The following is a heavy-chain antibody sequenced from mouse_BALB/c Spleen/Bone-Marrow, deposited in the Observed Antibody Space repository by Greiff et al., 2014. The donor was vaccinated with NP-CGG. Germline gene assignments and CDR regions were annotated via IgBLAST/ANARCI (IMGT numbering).Heavy chain of an antibody. CDR3: ARLSYYGRFAY. D-gene: IGHD1-1*01. Sequence: LVESGRSLKLSCAASEFDFSRFWMSWVRQAPGKGLEWIGEINPDSSTLNYTPSLKDKFIISRDNAKNTLYLQMSKVRSEDTALYYCARLSYYGRFAYWGRGTLVTVSA. CDR1: EFDFSRFW. V-gene: IGHV4-1*02. J-gene: IGHJ3*01. CDR2: INPDSSTL.